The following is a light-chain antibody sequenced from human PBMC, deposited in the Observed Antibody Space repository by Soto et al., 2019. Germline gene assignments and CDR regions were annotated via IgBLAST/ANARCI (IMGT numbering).Light chain of an antibody. V-gene: IGKV1-27*01. CDR2: ETS. CDR1: QGIDSY. J-gene: IGKJ4*01. Sequence: IQLTQSPSSLSASVGDRVTITGRASQGIDSYLAWYQQRPGKVPQLLIYETSILQSGVSSRFSGSGSGTEFTLTISSLHPEDVATYYCQKYNSAPLTFGGGTKVDIK. CDR3: QKYNSAPLT.